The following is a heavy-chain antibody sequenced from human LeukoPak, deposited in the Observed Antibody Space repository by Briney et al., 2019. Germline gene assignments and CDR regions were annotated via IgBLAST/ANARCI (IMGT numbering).Heavy chain of an antibody. J-gene: IGHJ3*02. CDR1: GFTFSSYA. CDR2: ISGSGGST. D-gene: IGHD3-9*01. CDR3: AKGRAIRYFDWLPKEPDAFDI. Sequence: GGSLRLSCAASGFTFSSYAMSWVRQAPGKGLEWVSAISGSGGSTYYADSVKGRFTIFRDNSKNTLYLQMNSLRAEDTAVYYCAKGRAIRYFDWLPKEPDAFDIWGQGTMVTVSS. V-gene: IGHV3-23*01.